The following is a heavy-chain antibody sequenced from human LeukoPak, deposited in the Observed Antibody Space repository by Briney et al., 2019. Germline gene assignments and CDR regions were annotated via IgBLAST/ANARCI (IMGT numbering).Heavy chain of an antibody. Sequence: SETLSLTCAVYGGSFSGYYWSWIRQPPGKGLEWIGEINHSGSTNYNPSLKSRVTISVDTSKNQFSLKLSSVTAADTAVYYCARGRIAAAGKWYYYYGMDVWGQGTTVTVSS. CDR2: INHSGST. D-gene: IGHD6-13*01. J-gene: IGHJ6*02. V-gene: IGHV4-34*01. CDR1: GGSFSGYY. CDR3: ARGRIAAAGKWYYYYGMDV.